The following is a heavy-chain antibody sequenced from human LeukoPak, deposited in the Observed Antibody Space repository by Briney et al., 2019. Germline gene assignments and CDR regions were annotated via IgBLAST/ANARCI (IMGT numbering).Heavy chain of an antibody. J-gene: IGHJ3*02. Sequence: GGSLRLSCAASGFTFSSYAMSWVRQAPGKGLEWVSAISGSGGSTYYADSVEGRFTISRDNSKNTLYLQMNSLRAEDTAVYYCAKGPTVDPPPSLGGYSYGDAFDIWGQGTMVTVSS. CDR1: GFTFSSYA. CDR3: AKGPTVDPPPSLGGYSYGDAFDI. CDR2: ISGSGGST. V-gene: IGHV3-23*01. D-gene: IGHD5-18*01.